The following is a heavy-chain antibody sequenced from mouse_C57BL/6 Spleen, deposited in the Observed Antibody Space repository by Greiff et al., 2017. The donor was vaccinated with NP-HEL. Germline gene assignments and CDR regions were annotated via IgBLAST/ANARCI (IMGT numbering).Heavy chain of an antibody. CDR2: IRPNSGST. J-gene: IGHJ1*03. CDR1: GYTFTSYW. V-gene: IGHV1-64*01. CDR3: ARPSSYWYFDV. Sequence: QVQLQQPGAELVKPGASVKLSCKASGYTFTSYWMHWVKQRPGQGLEWIGMIRPNSGSTNYNEKFKSKATLTVDKSSSTAYMQLSSLTSEDSAVYYCARPSSYWYFDVWGTGTTVTVSS.